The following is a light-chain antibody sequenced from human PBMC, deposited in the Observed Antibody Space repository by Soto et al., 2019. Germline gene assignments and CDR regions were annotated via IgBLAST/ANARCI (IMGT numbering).Light chain of an antibody. CDR3: SSYTSSSTLPYV. V-gene: IGLV2-14*01. CDR2: DVN. Sequence: QSALTQPASVSGSPGQSITISCTGTSSDVGGYNLVSWYQQYPDKAPELMIFDVNNRPSGVSNRFSGSKSGNTASLTISGLQSEDEDDYYCSSYTSSSTLPYVFGTGTKVTVL. J-gene: IGLJ1*01. CDR1: SSDVGGYNL.